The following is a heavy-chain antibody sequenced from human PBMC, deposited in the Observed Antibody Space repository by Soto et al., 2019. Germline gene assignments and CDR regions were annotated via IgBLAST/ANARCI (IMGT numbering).Heavy chain of an antibody. CDR1: GGSISSSNW. J-gene: IGHJ5*02. CDR3: AREVNSSSWDGNWFDP. Sequence: TSETLSLTCAVSGGSISSSNWWSWVRQPPGKGLEWIGEIYHSGSTNYNPSLKSRVTISVDKSKNQFSLKLSSVTAADTAVYYCAREVNSSSWDGNWFDPWGQGTLVTVSS. V-gene: IGHV4-4*02. D-gene: IGHD6-13*01. CDR2: IYHSGST.